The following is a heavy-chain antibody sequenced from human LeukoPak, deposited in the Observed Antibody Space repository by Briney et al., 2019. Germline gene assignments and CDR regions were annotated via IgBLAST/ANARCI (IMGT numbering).Heavy chain of an antibody. CDR1: GGSFIGSH. CDR2: INHSGNT. CDR3: ARDPTTVVTLPYYFDD. Sequence: SETLSLTCAVSGGSFIGSHWNWIRQPPGKGLEWIGEINHSGNTNYNPSLKSRVTISVDTSKNQFSLKLRSVTAADMAVYYCARDPTTVVTLPYYFDDWGQGTLVTVSS. D-gene: IGHD4-23*01. J-gene: IGHJ4*02. V-gene: IGHV4-34*01.